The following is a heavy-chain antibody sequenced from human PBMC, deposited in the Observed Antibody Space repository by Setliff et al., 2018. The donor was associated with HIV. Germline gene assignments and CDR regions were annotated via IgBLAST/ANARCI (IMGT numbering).Heavy chain of an antibody. D-gene: IGHD3-10*01. CDR1: GGTFSSFA. CDR3: ARETYYGSGSYLPTEYYYYYMDV. Sequence: GASVKVSCKASGGTFSSFAISWVRQAPGQGLEWMGGIIPIFGTANYAQKFQGRVTITTDESTTTAYMELRSLRSEDTAVYYCARETYYGSGSYLPTEYYYYYMDVCGKGTTVTVSS. J-gene: IGHJ6*03. CDR2: IIPIFGTA. V-gene: IGHV1-69*05.